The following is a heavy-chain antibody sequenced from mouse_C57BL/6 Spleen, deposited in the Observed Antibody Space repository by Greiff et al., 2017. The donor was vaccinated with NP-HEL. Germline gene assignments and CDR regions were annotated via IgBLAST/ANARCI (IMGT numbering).Heavy chain of an antibody. CDR2: LYPVSFST. D-gene: IGHD1-1*01. CDR3: ARENYGLYAMDY. Sequence: QVQLQQSGPELVKPGASVTLSCNSSFSSFRLSLLHCLPPIPGTVLEWIGRLYPVSFSTTYNGKFKGKATLTADKSSSTAYMQLSSLTSEDSAVYFCARENYGLYAMDYWGQGTSVTVSS. V-gene: IGHV1-82*01. CDR1: FSSFRLSL. J-gene: IGHJ4*01.